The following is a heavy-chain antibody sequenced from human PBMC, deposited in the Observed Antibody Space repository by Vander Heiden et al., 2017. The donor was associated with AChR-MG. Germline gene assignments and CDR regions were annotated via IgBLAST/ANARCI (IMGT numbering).Heavy chain of an antibody. CDR1: GFTFNNYW. CDR2: TNQDGSGK. Sequence: EVQLVESGGGLVQPGGSMRLSCAASGFTFNNYWMSWVRQAPGKGLEWVANTNQDGSGKHYVDSVKGRFTISRDNAKNSLYLEMNSLGVEDTAVYYCVRNGGAFDFWGQGTMVTVS. V-gene: IGHV3-7*01. J-gene: IGHJ3*01. CDR3: VRNGGAFDF.